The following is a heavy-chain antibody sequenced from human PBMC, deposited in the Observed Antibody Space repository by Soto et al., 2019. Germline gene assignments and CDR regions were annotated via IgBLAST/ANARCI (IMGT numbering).Heavy chain of an antibody. CDR1: GFTFSRHG. CDR3: ARDHERWLLIGQAGFDY. J-gene: IGHJ4*02. V-gene: IGHV3-33*01. CDR2: IWYDGRNE. Sequence: QVQLVESGGGVVQPGGSLRLSCVGSGFTFSRHGMHWVRQAPGKGLEWVADIWYDGRNEYYADSVRGRFTISRDNSKSTLYLQLNRLRAEDTAMYYGARDHERWLLIGQAGFDYWGQGALVTVSS. D-gene: IGHD1-26*01.